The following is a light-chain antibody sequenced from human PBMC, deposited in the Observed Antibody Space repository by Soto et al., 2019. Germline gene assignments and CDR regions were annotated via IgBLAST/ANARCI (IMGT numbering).Light chain of an antibody. J-gene: IGLJ2*01. V-gene: IGLV3-1*01. Sequence: SYELTQPPSVSVSPGQTASITCSGDKLGDKYACWYQQKPGQSPVLVIYQDSKRPSGITERFSGSNSGNTATLTISGTQAMDEAYYYCQAWDSSTGVLFGGGTKLTVL. CDR3: QAWDSSTGVL. CDR2: QDS. CDR1: KLGDKY.